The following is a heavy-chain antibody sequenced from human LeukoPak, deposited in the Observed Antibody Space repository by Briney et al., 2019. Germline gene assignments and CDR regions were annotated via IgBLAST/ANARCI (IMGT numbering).Heavy chain of an antibody. Sequence: GRSLRLSCAASGFTFDDYAMHWVWQAPGKGPEWVSGISWNSGSIGYADSVKGRFTISRDNAKNSLYLQMNSLRAEDTALYYCAKDVRSYYDSSGTSYMDVWGKGTTVTVSS. CDR2: ISWNSGSI. V-gene: IGHV3-9*01. J-gene: IGHJ6*03. CDR3: AKDVRSYYDSSGTSYMDV. CDR1: GFTFDDYA. D-gene: IGHD3-22*01.